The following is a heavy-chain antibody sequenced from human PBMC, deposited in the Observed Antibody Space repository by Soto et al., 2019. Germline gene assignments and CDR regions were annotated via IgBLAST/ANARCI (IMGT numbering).Heavy chain of an antibody. J-gene: IGHJ5*02. D-gene: IGHD1-26*01. Sequence: QLQLQESGSGLVKPSQTLSLTCAVSGGSIDSGGYSWSWIRQPPGKGLEWIGYIYHRGSTYYNPPLKSGVLISVDPSKNQFSLKLSSVPAGDTAVYYCAGVLVRPREWFDPWGQGTLVTVSS. CDR3: AGVLVRPREWFDP. CDR2: IYHRGST. CDR1: GGSIDSGGYS. V-gene: IGHV4-30-2*01.